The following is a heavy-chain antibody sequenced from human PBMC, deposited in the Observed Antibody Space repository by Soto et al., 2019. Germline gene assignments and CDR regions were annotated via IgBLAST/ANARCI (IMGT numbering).Heavy chain of an antibody. Sequence: ASVRVSCRASGYTCTDYYVHWVRQAPGQGLEWMGWINPNSGGTKTAQKFQGRVTVTRDTSISTAYMELSSLRSEDTAVYYCARDCGGDCYDYWGQGTLVTVSS. J-gene: IGHJ4*02. D-gene: IGHD2-21*02. CDR1: GYTCTDYY. CDR3: ARDCGGDCYDY. CDR2: INPNSGGT. V-gene: IGHV1-2*02.